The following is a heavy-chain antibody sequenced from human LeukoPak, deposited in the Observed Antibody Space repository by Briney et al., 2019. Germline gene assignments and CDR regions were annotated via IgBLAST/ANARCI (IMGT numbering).Heavy chain of an antibody. CDR2: MNPNSGNT. CDR3: ARGLGRPAAHTPNWFDP. D-gene: IGHD2-2*01. V-gene: IGHV1-8*03. Sequence: ASVKVSCKASGYTFTSYDINWVRQATGQGLEWMGWMNPNSGNTGYAQKFQGRVTITRNTSMSTAYMELSSLRSEDTAVYYCARGLGRPAAHTPNWFDPWGQGTLVTVSS. CDR1: GYTFTSYD. J-gene: IGHJ5*02.